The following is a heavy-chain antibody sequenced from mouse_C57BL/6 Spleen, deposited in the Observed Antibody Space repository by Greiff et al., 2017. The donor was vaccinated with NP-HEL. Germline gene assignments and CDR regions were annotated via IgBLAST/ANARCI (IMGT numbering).Heavy chain of an antibody. J-gene: IGHJ2*01. V-gene: IGHV7-3*01. Sequence: EVKLMESGGGLVQPGGSLSLSCAASGFTFTDYYMSWVRQPPGKALEWLGFIRNKANGYTTEYSASVKGRFTISRDNSQSILYLQMNALGAEDSATYYCARSYGNLDYWGQGTTLTVSS. D-gene: IGHD1-1*01. CDR1: GFTFTDYY. CDR3: ARSYGNLDY. CDR2: IRNKANGYTT.